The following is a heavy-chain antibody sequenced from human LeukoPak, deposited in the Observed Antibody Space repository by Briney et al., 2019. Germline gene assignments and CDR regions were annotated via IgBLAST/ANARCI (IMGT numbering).Heavy chain of an antibody. CDR2: ISGSGGSR. CDR1: GFIFGTF. V-gene: IGHV3-23*01. J-gene: IGHJ6*02. D-gene: IGHD1-1*01. CDR3: AKSHNWNDVYYYYGMDV. Sequence: GGSLRLSCGGSGFIFGTFINWVRQAPGKGLEWGSGISGSGGSRYFADSVKGRFVISRDNSKNTVYLQMNSLRAEDTALYYCAKSHNWNDVYYYYGMDVWGQGTTVTVSS.